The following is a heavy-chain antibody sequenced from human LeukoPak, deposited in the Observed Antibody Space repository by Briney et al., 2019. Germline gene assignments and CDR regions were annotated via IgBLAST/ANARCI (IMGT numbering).Heavy chain of an antibody. D-gene: IGHD6-13*01. Sequence: PGGSLRLSCAASGFTFSSYSMNWVRQAPGKGLEWVSSISSSSSYIYYADSVKGRFTISRDNAKNSLYLQMNSLRAEDTAVYYCARAYSSSLYYFDYWGQGTLVTVSS. CDR1: GFTFSSYS. J-gene: IGHJ4*02. CDR2: ISSSSSYI. CDR3: ARAYSSSLYYFDY. V-gene: IGHV3-21*01.